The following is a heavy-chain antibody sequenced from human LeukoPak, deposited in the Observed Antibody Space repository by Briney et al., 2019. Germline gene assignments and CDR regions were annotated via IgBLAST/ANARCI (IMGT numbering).Heavy chain of an antibody. CDR2: IRSDGSNK. J-gene: IGHJ6*04. CDR1: GFTFSSYG. D-gene: IGHD3-10*02. CDR3: AELGITMIGGV. Sequence: GGSLRLSCAASGFTFSSYGMHWVRQAPGKGLEWVAFIRSDGSNKYYADSVKGRFPISRDNSKNTLYLQMTSLRAEDTAVYYCAELGITMIGGVWGKGTTVTISS. V-gene: IGHV3-30*02.